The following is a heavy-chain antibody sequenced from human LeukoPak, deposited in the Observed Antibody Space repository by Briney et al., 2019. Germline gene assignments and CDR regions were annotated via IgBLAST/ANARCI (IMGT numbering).Heavy chain of an antibody. Sequence: SETLSLTCTVSGGSISSYYWSWIRQPPGKGLEWIGYIYYSGSTNYNPSLKSRVTISVDTSKNQFSLKLSSVTAADTAVYYCARGRSYYTHYFDYWGQGTLATVSS. CDR1: GGSISSYY. J-gene: IGHJ4*02. D-gene: IGHD1-26*01. CDR2: IYYSGST. CDR3: ARGRSYYTHYFDY. V-gene: IGHV4-59*01.